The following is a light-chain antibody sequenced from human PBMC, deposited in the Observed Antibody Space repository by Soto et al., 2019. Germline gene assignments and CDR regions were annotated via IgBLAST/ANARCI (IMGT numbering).Light chain of an antibody. Sequence: SYELIQPPSVSVAPGKTARITCGGNNIGSKSVHWYQQKPGQAPVLVIYYDTDRPSGIPERFSGSNSGNTATLTISRVKAGDEADYYCQVWDSSSDHPVFGGGTKLTVL. CDR3: QVWDSSSDHPV. CDR2: YDT. CDR1: NIGSKS. V-gene: IGLV3-21*04. J-gene: IGLJ3*02.